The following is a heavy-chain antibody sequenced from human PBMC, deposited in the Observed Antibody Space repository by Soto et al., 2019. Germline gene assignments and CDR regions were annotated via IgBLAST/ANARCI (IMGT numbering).Heavy chain of an antibody. V-gene: IGHV3-53*01. D-gene: IGHD3-16*01. J-gene: IGHJ4*02. CDR2: IYSGGST. CDR1: GFTVSSNY. Sequence: GWSLRLSCAASGFTVSSNYMSLVRQAPGKGLEWVSFIYSGGSTYYADSVKGRFTIYRDNSKNTLYLQMNSLRAEDTAVYYCARAYLRFPPEYWGEGTLVTVSS. CDR3: ARAYLRFPPEY.